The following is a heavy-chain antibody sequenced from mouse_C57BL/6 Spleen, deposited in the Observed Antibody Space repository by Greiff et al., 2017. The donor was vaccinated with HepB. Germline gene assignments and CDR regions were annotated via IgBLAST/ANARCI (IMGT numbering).Heavy chain of an antibody. CDR3: AREDYGSSYVDWFAY. V-gene: IGHV1-55*01. J-gene: IGHJ3*01. CDR1: GYTFTSYW. CDR2: IYPGSGST. Sequence: QVQLQQPGAELVKPGASVKMSCKASGYTFTSYWITWVKQRPGQGLEWIGDIYPGSGSTNYNEKFKSKATLTVDTSSSTAYMQLSSLTSEDSAVYYCAREDYGSSYVDWFAYWGQGTLVTVSA. D-gene: IGHD1-1*01.